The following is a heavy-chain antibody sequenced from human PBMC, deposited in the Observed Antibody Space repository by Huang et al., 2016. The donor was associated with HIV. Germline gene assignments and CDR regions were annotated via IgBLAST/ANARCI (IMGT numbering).Heavy chain of an antibody. V-gene: IGHV3-21*01. Sequence: EVQLVESGGGLVKPGGSLRLSCAASGFTFRDYSMNWVRQAPGKGLELVSSSSGSRIHKYYADSVKGRFTISRDNAKKSLYLQMNSLRVEDTAVYYCARDYSGSYFGLNYYYGMDVWGQGTTVTVSS. D-gene: IGHD1-26*01. J-gene: IGHJ6*02. CDR2: SSGSRIHK. CDR3: ARDYSGSYFGLNYYYGMDV. CDR1: GFTFRDYS.